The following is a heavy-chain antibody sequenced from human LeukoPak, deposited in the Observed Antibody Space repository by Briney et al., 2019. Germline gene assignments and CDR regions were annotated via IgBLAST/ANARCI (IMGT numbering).Heavy chain of an antibody. CDR3: ARDSGGWYYFDY. Sequence: PGGSLRLSCAASGFTFSSYAMSWVRQAPGKGLEWVSAISGSGGSTYYADSVKGRFTISRDNSKNTLYLQMNSLRAEDTAVYYCARDSGGWYYFDYWGQGTLVTVSS. D-gene: IGHD6-19*01. CDR2: ISGSGGST. CDR1: GFTFSSYA. J-gene: IGHJ4*02. V-gene: IGHV3-23*01.